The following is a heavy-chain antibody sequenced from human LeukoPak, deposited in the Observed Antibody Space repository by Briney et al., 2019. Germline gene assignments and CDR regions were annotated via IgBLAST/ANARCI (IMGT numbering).Heavy chain of an antibody. Sequence: GGSLRLSCAASGFTFSNAWKSWVRQAPGKGLEWVGRIKSKTDGGTTDYAAPVKGRFTISRDDSKNTLYLQMNSLKTEDTAVYYCTTDYEWELPDYWGQGTLVTVSS. J-gene: IGHJ4*02. CDR3: TTDYEWELPDY. CDR1: GFTFSNAW. D-gene: IGHD1-26*01. V-gene: IGHV3-15*01. CDR2: IKSKTDGGTT.